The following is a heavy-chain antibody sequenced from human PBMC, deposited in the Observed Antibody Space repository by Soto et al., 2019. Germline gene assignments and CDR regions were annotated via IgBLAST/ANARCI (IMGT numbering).Heavy chain of an antibody. D-gene: IGHD6-6*01. CDR3: ARGRSRQLVRYGLDY. CDR2: MNPNSGNT. Sequence: GASVKVSCKVSGYTLTELSMHWVRQAPGKGLEWMGWMNPNSGNTGYAQKFQGRVTMTRNTSISTAYMELSSLRSEDTAVYYCARGRSRQLVRYGLDYWGQGTLVTVSS. J-gene: IGHJ4*02. V-gene: IGHV1-8*01. CDR1: GYTLTELS.